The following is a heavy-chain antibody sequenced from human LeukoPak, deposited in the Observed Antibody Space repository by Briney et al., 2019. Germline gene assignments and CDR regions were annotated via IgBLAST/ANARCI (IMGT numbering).Heavy chain of an antibody. CDR2: ISSSSTI. CDR1: GFTFSSYA. Sequence: GGSLRLSCAASGFTFSSYAMSWVRQAPGKGLEWVSYISSSSTIYYADSVKGRFTISRDNAKNSLYLQMNSLRDEDTAVYYCASTMVRGVIIKRGFDYWGQGTLVTVSS. J-gene: IGHJ4*02. V-gene: IGHV3-48*02. D-gene: IGHD3-10*01. CDR3: ASTMVRGVIIKRGFDY.